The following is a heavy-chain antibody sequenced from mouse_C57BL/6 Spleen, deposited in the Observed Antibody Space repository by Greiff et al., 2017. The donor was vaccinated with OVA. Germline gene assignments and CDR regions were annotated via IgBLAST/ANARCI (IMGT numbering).Heavy chain of an antibody. J-gene: IGHJ4*01. CDR1: GYTFTDYA. Sequence: VHLQQSGAELVRPGASVTLSCKASGYTFTDYAMHWVKQTPVHGLEWIGAIDPETGGTAYNQKFKGKAILTADKSSSTAYMELRSLTSEDSAVYYCTRRGYYGYDAMDYWGQGTSVTVSS. CDR2: IDPETGGT. V-gene: IGHV1-15*01. CDR3: TRRGYYGYDAMDY. D-gene: IGHD2-1*01.